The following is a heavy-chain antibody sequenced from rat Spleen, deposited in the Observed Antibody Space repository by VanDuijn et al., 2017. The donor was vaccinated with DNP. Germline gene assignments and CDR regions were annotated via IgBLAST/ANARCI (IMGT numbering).Heavy chain of an antibody. CDR1: GFTFSDSA. Sequence: EVQLVESGGGVVQPGNSLKLSCAASGFTFSDSAMAWVRQAPGKGLEWIGDISKDSNTINYTPSLKDKFTISRDNGQKTLYSQMNNLGSEDTAIYYCARHGYFDRWGQGVMVTVSS. CDR2: ISKDSNTI. CDR3: ARHGYFDR. V-gene: IGHV4-2*01. J-gene: IGHJ2*01.